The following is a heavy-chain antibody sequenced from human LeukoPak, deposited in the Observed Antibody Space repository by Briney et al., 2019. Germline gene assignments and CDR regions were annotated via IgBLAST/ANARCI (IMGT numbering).Heavy chain of an antibody. CDR1: GGSFSGYY. CDR2: INHSGST. Sequence: SETLSLTCAVYGGSFSGYYWSWIRQPPGKGLEWIGEINHSGSTNYNPSLKSRVTISVDTSKNQFSLKLSSVTAADTAVYCCARLRLSMTGYYRANFDYWGQGTLVTVSS. V-gene: IGHV4-34*01. J-gene: IGHJ4*02. CDR3: ARLRLSMTGYYRANFDY. D-gene: IGHD3-9*01.